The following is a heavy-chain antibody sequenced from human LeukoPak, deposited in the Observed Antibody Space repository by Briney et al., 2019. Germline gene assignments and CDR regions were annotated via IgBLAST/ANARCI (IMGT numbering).Heavy chain of an antibody. CDR3: ARPVGGSGSYSWFDP. V-gene: IGHV1-69*04. D-gene: IGHD3-10*01. J-gene: IGHJ5*02. Sequence: GASVRVSCKASGGTFSSYAISWVRQAPGQGLEWMGRIIPILGIANYAQKFQGRVTITADKSTSTAYMELSSLRPEDTAVYYCARPVGGSGSYSWFDPWGQGTLVTVSS. CDR1: GGTFSSYA. CDR2: IIPILGIA.